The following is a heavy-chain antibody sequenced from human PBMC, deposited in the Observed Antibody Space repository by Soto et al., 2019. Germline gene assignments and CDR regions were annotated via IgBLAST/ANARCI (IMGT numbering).Heavy chain of an antibody. CDR3: AGGYSSSSSPLDY. CDR2: IYYSGST. Sequence: SETLSLTCTVSGGSISSSSYYWGWIRQPPGKGLEWIGSIYYSGSTYYNPSLKSRVTISVDTSKNQFSLKLSSVTAADTAVYYCAGGYSSSSSPLDYWGQGTLVTVYS. D-gene: IGHD6-6*01. CDR1: GGSISSSSYY. J-gene: IGHJ4*02. V-gene: IGHV4-39*01.